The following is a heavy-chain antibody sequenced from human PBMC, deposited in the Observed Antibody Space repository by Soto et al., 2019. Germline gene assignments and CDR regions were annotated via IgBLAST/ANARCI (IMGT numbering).Heavy chain of an antibody. CDR1: GFTFSGYS. J-gene: IGHJ6*02. CDR3: AREETAWPLAYGLDV. CDR2: ISTRSDI. V-gene: IGHV3-21*04. D-gene: IGHD2-21*02. Sequence: GGSLRLSCAASGFTFSGYSMNWVRQAPGKGLEWVASISTRSDIYYADSVKGRFAISRDNAKNSVSLQMNSLRAEDTAVYYCAREETAWPLAYGLDVWGQGTTVTVSS.